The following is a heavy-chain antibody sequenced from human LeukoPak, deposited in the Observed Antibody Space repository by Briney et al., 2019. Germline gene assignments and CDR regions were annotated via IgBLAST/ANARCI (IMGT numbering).Heavy chain of an antibody. CDR3: ASTRVPYSSSSCFDY. D-gene: IGHD6-6*01. V-gene: IGHV3-30-3*01. CDR2: ISYDGSNK. CDR1: GFTFSSYA. J-gene: IGHJ4*02. Sequence: GGSLRLSCAASGFTFSSYAMHWVRQAPGKGLEWVAVISYDGSNKYCADSVKGRFTISRDNSKNTLYLQMNSLRAEDTAVYYCASTRVPYSSSSCFDYWGQGTLVTVSS.